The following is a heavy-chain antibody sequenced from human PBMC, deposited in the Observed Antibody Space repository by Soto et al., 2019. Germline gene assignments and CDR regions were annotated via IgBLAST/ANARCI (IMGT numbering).Heavy chain of an antibody. CDR1: CIPLTNKY. J-gene: IGHJ4*02. CDR2: IYYTGDT. D-gene: IGHD2-2*01. V-gene: IGHV4-59*01. Sequence: SETPYLPFTVLCIPLTNKYCILIRQPPGQGLESIGYIYYTGDTNSNPSLKSRATISIDTSKNQFSLKLSSVTAADTAVYYCARYARVPDSWGQGILVTVSS. CDR3: ARYARVPDS.